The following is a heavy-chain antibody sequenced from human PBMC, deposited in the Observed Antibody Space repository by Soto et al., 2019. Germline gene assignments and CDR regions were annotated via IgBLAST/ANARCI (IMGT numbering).Heavy chain of an antibody. Sequence: GGFLRLSCVGSGFTFSSYWMSWVRQAPGKGLEWVANIKPDGSEKYYVDSVKGRFTISRDNAENSLYLQVNSLRAEDTAVYYCARDLYRPLAYWGQGTLVTVSS. CDR1: GFTFSSYW. CDR2: IKPDGSEK. V-gene: IGHV3-7*04. D-gene: IGHD4-4*01. J-gene: IGHJ4*02. CDR3: ARDLYRPLAY.